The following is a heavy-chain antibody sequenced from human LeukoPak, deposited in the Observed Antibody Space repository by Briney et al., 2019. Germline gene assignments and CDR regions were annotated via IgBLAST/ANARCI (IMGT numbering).Heavy chain of an antibody. CDR1: GFTLSTYW. CDR2: IKQDGSEK. J-gene: IGHJ4*02. Sequence: GGSLRLSCAASGFTLSTYWMSWVRQAPGKRLEWVANIKQDGSEKYYVDSVKGRFTISRDNAKNSLYLQVNSLRAEDTAVYYCARTDRSGSFYYFDYWGQGTLVTVSS. CDR3: ARTDRSGSFYYFDY. D-gene: IGHD6-25*01. V-gene: IGHV3-7*04.